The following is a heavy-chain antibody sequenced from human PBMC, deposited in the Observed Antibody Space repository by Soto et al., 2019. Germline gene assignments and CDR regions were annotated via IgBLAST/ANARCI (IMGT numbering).Heavy chain of an antibody. Sequence: PGESLKISCKGSGYSFTSYWIGWVRQMPGKGLEWMGIIYPGDSDTRYSPSFQGQVTISADKSISTAYLQWSSLKASDTAMYYCARQYCSGAQVGDYCWPPDYWGQGTLVTVSS. CDR1: GYSFTSYW. CDR3: ARQYCSGAQVGDYCWPPDY. J-gene: IGHJ4*02. D-gene: IGHD2-15*01. V-gene: IGHV5-51*01. CDR2: IYPGDSDT.